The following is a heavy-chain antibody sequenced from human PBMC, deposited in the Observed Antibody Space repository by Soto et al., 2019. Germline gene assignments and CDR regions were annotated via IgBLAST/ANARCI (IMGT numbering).Heavy chain of an antibody. D-gene: IGHD6-19*01. J-gene: IGHJ4*02. V-gene: IGHV3-21*01. Sequence: EVQLVESGGGLVKPGGSLRLCCAASGFTFSSYSMNRVRQAPGKGLEWVSSISSSSSYIYYADSVKGRFTISRDNAKNSLYLQMNSLRAEDTAVYYCARTGYSSGIYDYWGQGTLVTVSS. CDR2: ISSSSSYI. CDR1: GFTFSSYS. CDR3: ARTGYSSGIYDY.